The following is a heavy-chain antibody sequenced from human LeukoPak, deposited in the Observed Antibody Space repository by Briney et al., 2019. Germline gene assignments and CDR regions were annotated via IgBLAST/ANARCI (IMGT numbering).Heavy chain of an antibody. CDR3: ARNLRDGSVPSDYYGMDV. V-gene: IGHV3-30*01. D-gene: IGHD3-10*01. J-gene: IGHJ6*02. CDR2: VSSDGNDY. Sequence: PGGSLRLSCVASGFTFSRDPMHWVRQAPGKGPEWVALVSSDGNDYRHADFVKDRFTISRDNSENTVYLQMNSLKPEDTAVYYCARNLRDGSVPSDYYGMDVWGQGTTVTVSS. CDR1: GFTFSRDP.